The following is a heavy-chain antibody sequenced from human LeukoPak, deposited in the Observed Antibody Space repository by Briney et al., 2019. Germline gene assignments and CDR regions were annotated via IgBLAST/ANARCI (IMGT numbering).Heavy chain of an antibody. Sequence: ASVKVSCKASGYTFTRYYMHWVRQGPGQGLEWMGIINPIVGSASYAQKAQGRVTMTRNMSKSTVYMELSSMRSEDTAVYYCESEAGGVVVPAANNNWFDPWGQGTLVTVSS. J-gene: IGHJ5*02. D-gene: IGHD2-2*01. V-gene: IGHV1-46*01. CDR2: INPIVGSA. CDR3: ESEAGGVVVPAANNNWFDP. CDR1: GYTFTRYY.